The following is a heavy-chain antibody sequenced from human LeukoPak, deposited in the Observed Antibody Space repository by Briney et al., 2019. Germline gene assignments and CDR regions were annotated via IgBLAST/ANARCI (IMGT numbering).Heavy chain of an antibody. CDR2: INPSGGST. D-gene: IGHD3-10*01. J-gene: IGHJ4*02. Sequence: GSSVKVSCKASGGTFSSYVISWVRQAPGQGLEWMGIINPSGGSTSYAQKFQGRVTMTRDTSTSTVYMELSSLRSEDTAVYYCASWGFMGDYGSGSAYYFDYWGQGTLVTVSS. CDR3: ASWGFMGDYGSGSAYYFDY. CDR1: GGTFSSYV. V-gene: IGHV1-46*03.